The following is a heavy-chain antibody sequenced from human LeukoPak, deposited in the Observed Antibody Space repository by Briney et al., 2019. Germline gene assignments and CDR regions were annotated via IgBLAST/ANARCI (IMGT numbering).Heavy chain of an antibody. CDR3: ARVSGLRNLSYYDFWSGYYSGGEKNRYNWFDP. V-gene: IGHV4-39*07. CDR1: GGSISSSSYY. CDR2: IYYSGST. J-gene: IGHJ5*02. D-gene: IGHD3-3*01. Sequence: SETLSLTCTVSGGSISSSSYYWGWIRQPPGKGLEWIGSIYYSGSTYYNPSLKSRVTISVDTSKNQFSLKLSSVTAADTAVYYCARVSGLRNLSYYDFWSGYYSGGEKNRYNWFDPWGQGTLVTVSS.